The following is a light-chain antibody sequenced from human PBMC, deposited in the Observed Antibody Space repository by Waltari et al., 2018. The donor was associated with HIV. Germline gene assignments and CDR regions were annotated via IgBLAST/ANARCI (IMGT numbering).Light chain of an antibody. CDR3: LQADTFPFT. Sequence: DIQMTQSASSVSASVGDRVTIPCRANQDINNWLAWYQQRPGQGPELLISSASGLQSGVPSRVSSSGSGPDFTLIINNLQPEDFATYYCLQADTFPFTFGPGT. CDR2: SAS. CDR1: QDINNW. V-gene: IGKV1-12*02. J-gene: IGKJ3*01.